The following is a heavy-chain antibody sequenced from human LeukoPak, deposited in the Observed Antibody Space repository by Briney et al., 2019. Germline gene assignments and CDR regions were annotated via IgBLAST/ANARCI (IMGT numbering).Heavy chain of an antibody. CDR1: GGYISSYY. CDR3: ARLGLEMATTDY. Sequence: PSETLSLTCTVSGGYISSYYWSWIRQAPGKGLEWIGYIYYSGSTNYNPSLKSRVTISVDTSKNQFSLKLSSVTAADTAVYYCARLGLEMATTDYWGQGTLVTVSS. J-gene: IGHJ4*02. V-gene: IGHV4-59*01. CDR2: IYYSGST. D-gene: IGHD5-24*01.